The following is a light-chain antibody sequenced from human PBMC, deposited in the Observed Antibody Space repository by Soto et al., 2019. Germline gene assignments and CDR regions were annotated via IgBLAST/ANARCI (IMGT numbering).Light chain of an antibody. CDR3: QHADSFPLIT. V-gene: IGKV1-12*01. CDR1: QGISRY. CDR2: AAS. Sequence: IQLTQSPSSLSASVGDRVTITCRASQGISRYLVWYQQKPGKAPKLLIYAASSLQSGVPSRFSGSGSGTDFTLTISSLQPEDFATYYCQHADSFPLITCGQGTRLEIK. J-gene: IGKJ5*01.